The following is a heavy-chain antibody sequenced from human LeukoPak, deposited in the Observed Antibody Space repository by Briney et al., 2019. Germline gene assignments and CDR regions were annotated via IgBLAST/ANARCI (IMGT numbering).Heavy chain of an antibody. CDR3: ARADKGHSSAWYDDF. J-gene: IGHJ4*02. D-gene: IGHD6-19*01. CDR2: ISAYNGNT. CDR1: GYTFTNYG. Sequence: ASVKVSCKASGYTFTNYGISWVRQAPGQGLEWMGWISAYNGNTNYAQKFQGRVTMTTDTSTITAYMELRSLRSDDTAVYYCARADKGHSSAWYDDFWGQGTLVTISS. V-gene: IGHV1-18*01.